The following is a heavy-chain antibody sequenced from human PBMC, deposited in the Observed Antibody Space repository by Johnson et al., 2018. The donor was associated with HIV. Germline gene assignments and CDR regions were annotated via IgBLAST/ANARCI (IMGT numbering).Heavy chain of an antibody. V-gene: IGHV3-20*04. Sequence: VQLVESGGGVVRPGGSLRLSCAASRFTLDDYGMNWVRQAPGKGLEWVSGINWNGGSTGYADSVKGRFTISRDNSKNTMSLQMNSLRAEDTAIYYGARDYNGVFDVWGQGTMVTISS. CDR3: ARDYNGVFDV. J-gene: IGHJ3*01. CDR1: RFTLDDYG. CDR2: INWNGGST. D-gene: IGHD5-24*01.